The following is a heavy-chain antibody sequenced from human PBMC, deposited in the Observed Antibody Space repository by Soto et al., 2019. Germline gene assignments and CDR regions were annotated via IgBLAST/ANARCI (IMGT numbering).Heavy chain of an antibody. V-gene: IGHV3-30*18. D-gene: IGHD3-22*01. CDR3: AKDDGGTTIVVVTYYFDY. Sequence: GGSLRLSCAASGFTFSSYGMHWVRQAPGKGLEWVAVISYDGSNKYYADSVRGRFTISRDNSKNTLYLQMNSLRAEDTAVYYCAKDDGGTTIVVVTYYFDYWGQGTMVTVYS. J-gene: IGHJ4*02. CDR1: GFTFSSYG. CDR2: ISYDGSNK.